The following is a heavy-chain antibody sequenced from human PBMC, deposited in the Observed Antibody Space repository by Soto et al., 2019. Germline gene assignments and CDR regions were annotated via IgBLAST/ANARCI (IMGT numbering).Heavy chain of an antibody. Sequence: QVQLQQWGAGLLKPSETLSLTCAVYGGSFSGYYWSWIRQPPGKGLEWIGEINHSGSTNYNPSLTRRVTISVDTSNTQFSLKLGSVTAADTAVYYCARGGRDYYGSGSYSSYYYYGMDVWGQGTTVTVSS. J-gene: IGHJ6*02. CDR1: GGSFSGYY. D-gene: IGHD3-10*01. CDR3: ARGGRDYYGSGSYSSYYYYGMDV. CDR2: INHSGST. V-gene: IGHV4-34*01.